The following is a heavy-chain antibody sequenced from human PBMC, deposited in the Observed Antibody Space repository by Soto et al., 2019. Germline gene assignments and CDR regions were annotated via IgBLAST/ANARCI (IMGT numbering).Heavy chain of an antibody. CDR2: MSGSGDST. D-gene: IGHD2-15*01. V-gene: IGHV3-23*01. J-gene: IGHJ6*03. CDR1: GFTFSSYA. CDR3: AKRRYCSGVTCFSYYMDV. Sequence: GGSLRLSCAASGFTFSSYARSWVRQAPGKGLEWVSTMSGSGDSTYYADSVKGRFTNSRDNSRNTLYLQMNSLRAEDTAVYYCAKRRYCSGVTCFSYYMDVWGIGTTVTVSS.